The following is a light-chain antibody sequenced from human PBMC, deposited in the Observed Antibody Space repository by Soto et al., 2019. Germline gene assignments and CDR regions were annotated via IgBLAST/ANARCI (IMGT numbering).Light chain of an antibody. J-gene: IGKJ3*01. CDR1: QGITNY. V-gene: IGKV1-27*01. CDR3: QKYNSPPFT. CDR2: AAS. Sequence: DLQMTQSPSSLSASVGDRVTSTCRASQGITNYLAWYQKNPGKVPRLLIYAASSLQSGVPSRISGSGSGTDFTLTISSLQPEDVATYYCQKYNSPPFTFGPGTKMDIK.